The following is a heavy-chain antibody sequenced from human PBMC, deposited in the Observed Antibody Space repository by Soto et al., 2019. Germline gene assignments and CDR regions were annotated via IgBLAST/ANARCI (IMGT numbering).Heavy chain of an antibody. J-gene: IGHJ4*02. CDR2: ISPNGGGR. CDR3: ARGGSAVVVTDGPDY. D-gene: IGHD2-21*02. Sequence: ASVKVSCKVSGYTFTSYYMHWVRQAPGQGLEWMGIISPNGGGRTYAQKFQGRVTMTRDTSTSTVYMELVSLRSEDTAVYYCARGGSAVVVTDGPDYWGQGTLVTVSS. V-gene: IGHV1-46*01. CDR1: GYTFTSYY.